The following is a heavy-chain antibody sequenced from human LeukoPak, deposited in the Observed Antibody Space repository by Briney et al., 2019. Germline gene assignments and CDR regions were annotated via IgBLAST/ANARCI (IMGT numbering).Heavy chain of an antibody. J-gene: IGHJ4*02. CDR2: IIPIFGIA. V-gene: IGHV1-69*04. CDR1: GGTFSSYA. CDR3: ARGWTRDRSSSGSGY. Sequence: ASVKVSCKASGGTFSSYAISWVRQAPGQGLEWMGRIIPIFGIANYAQKFQGRVTITADKSTSTAYMELSSLRSEDTAVYYCARGWTRDRSSSGSGYWGQGTLVTVSS. D-gene: IGHD6-6*01.